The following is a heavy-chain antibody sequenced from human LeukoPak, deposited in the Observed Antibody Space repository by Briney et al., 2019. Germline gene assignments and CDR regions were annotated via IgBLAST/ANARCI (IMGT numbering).Heavy chain of an antibody. D-gene: IGHD5-18*01. CDR2: IYHSGRT. CDR3: ARGVRREWIQLWLRWFDP. Sequence: SETLSLTCAVAGGSISSGNWWTWVRQPPGKGLEWIGEIYHSGRTNYSPSLKSRVTISVDKSKNQFSLKLSSVTAADTAVYYCARGVRREWIQLWLRWFDPWGQGTLVTVSS. V-gene: IGHV4-4*02. J-gene: IGHJ5*02. CDR1: GGSISSGNW.